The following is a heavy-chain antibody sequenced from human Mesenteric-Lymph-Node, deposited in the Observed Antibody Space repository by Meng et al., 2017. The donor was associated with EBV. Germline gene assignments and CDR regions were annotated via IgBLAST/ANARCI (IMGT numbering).Heavy chain of an antibody. D-gene: IGHD1-26*01. CDR3: ARSPYSGTYWGGLFDY. Sequence: QVLLPESGPGLAKPSETLSLICTVSGGSVSAGSYYWSWIRQSPGKGPEWIGYISYSHYTKQNPSLRSRVTISIDTSKNQFSLKLTSVTAADTAVYYCARSPYSGTYWGGLFDYWGQGALVTVSS. J-gene: IGHJ4*02. CDR1: GGSVSAGSYY. V-gene: IGHV4-61*01. CDR2: ISYSHYT.